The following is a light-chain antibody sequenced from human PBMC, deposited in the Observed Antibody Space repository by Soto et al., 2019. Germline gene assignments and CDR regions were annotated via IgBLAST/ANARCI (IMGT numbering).Light chain of an antibody. V-gene: IGKV1-5*01. J-gene: IGKJ1*01. Sequence: DIQMTQSPSTLSASVGDRVTITCRASQSVRNFLAWYQQKAGEAPKVVVCDASSLESGVPSRFSGSGSGTEFTLTISSLQPDDFATYYCQQYDDYWTFGPGTKVEVK. CDR3: QQYDDYWT. CDR2: DAS. CDR1: QSVRNF.